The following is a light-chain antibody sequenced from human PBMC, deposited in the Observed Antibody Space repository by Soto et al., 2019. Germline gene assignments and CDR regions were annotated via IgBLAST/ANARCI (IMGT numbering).Light chain of an antibody. CDR3: SLYTSSSTPYV. J-gene: IGLJ1*01. CDR1: SSDVGGYNY. V-gene: IGLV2-14*01. CDR2: EVS. Sequence: SVLTQPASVSGSPGQSITIPCTGTSSDVGGYNYVSWYQQHPGKAPKLMIYEVSNRPSGVSNRFSGSKSGNTASLTISGLQAEDEADYYCSLYTSSSTPYVFGTGTKVTVL.